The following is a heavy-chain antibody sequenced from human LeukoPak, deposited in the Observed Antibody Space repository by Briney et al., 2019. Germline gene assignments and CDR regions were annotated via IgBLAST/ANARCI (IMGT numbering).Heavy chain of an antibody. CDR2: IRSKANNYAT. CDR3: IRGAASGSYYGFDV. CDR1: KFTFSSFG. Sequence: PGGSLRLSCAASKFTFSSFGMHWVRQASGKGLEWVGRIRSKANNYATAYATSVKGRFTLSRDDSKNTAYLQMNSLKTEDTAVYYCIRGAASGSYYGFDVWGQGATVTVSS. J-gene: IGHJ6*02. D-gene: IGHD1-26*01. V-gene: IGHV3-73*01.